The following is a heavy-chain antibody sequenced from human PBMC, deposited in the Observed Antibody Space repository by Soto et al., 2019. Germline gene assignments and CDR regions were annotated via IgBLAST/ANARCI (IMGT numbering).Heavy chain of an antibody. CDR2: IRSKAYGGTT. CDR1: GFTFGDYA. V-gene: IGHV3-49*03. D-gene: IGHD4-17*01. J-gene: IGHJ3*02. CDR3: TRDDYGDYLFGEDAFDI. Sequence: GGSLRLSCTASGFTFGDYAMSWFRQAPGKGLEWVGFIRSKAYGGTTEYAASVKGRFTISRDDSKSIAYLQMNSLKTEDTAVYYCTRDDYGDYLFGEDAFDIWGQGTMVTVSS.